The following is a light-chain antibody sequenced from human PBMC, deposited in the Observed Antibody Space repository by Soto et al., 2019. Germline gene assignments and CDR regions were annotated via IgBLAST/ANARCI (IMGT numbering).Light chain of an antibody. J-gene: IGLJ2*01. CDR3: AAWDDSLNEPEV. V-gene: IGLV1-44*01. CDR2: DNN. Sequence: QPVLTQPPSASGTPGQSITISCSGSSSNIGSYAVNWYQQLPGTAPKLLIFDNNQRPSGVPDRFSGSKSGTSASLAISGLQSEDEGDYYCAAWDDSLNEPEVFGGGTKVTVL. CDR1: SSNIGSYA.